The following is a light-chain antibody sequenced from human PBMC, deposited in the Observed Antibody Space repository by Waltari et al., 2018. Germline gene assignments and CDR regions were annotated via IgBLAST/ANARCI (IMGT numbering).Light chain of an antibody. CDR2: GAS. CDR1: HNINTW. V-gene: IGKV1-12*01. CDR3: QQGSSFPPT. Sequence: DIQMTQSPSSVSASVGDRVTITCRASHNINTWLAWYQQKPGKGPNLLIFGASNLQTGVPSRFSGRGSGTFFTLTISGLQPEDSATYFCQQGSSFPPTFGQGTIVEVK. J-gene: IGKJ1*01.